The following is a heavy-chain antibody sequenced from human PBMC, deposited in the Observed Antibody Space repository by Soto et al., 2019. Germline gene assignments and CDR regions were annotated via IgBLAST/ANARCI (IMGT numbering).Heavy chain of an antibody. CDR1: GFTFSSYY. D-gene: IGHD3-10*01. V-gene: IGHV3-74*01. Sequence: QPVGSLRLSCAASGFTFSSYYMHWVRQAPGKGLVWVSRINIDGSSTDYAESVKGRFTISRDNAKNTVSLQMNSLRVEDTAVYYCTRGLYGDPVGNDLWGQGTLVTVSS. CDR3: TRGLYGDPVGNDL. CDR2: INIDGSST. J-gene: IGHJ5*02.